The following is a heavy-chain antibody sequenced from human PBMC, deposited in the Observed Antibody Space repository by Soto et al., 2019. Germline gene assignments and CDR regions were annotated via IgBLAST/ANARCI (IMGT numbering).Heavy chain of an antibody. J-gene: IGHJ6*02. D-gene: IGHD6-13*01. CDR3: ARRQQLAYGMAV. V-gene: IGHV5-51*01. Sequence: GWMIQMPGKGLEWMGIIYPGDSDTRYSPSFQGQVTISADKSIGTAYLQWSSLKASDTAMYYCARRQQLAYGMAVWRQRTTVTVSS. CDR2: IYPGDSDT.